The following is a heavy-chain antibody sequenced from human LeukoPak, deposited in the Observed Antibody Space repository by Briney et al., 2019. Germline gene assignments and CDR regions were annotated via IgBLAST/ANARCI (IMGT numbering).Heavy chain of an antibody. Sequence: GGSLRLSCAASGFTFSHYWMHWVRQAPGKGLVWVSRINSDGSSTRYADSVKGRFTISRDNAKNTLYLQMNSLRGEDTAVYYCAKEGAAGGKMQYCFDYWGQGTLLTVSS. CDR3: AKEGAAGGKMQYCFDY. V-gene: IGHV3-74*01. CDR2: INSDGSST. CDR1: GFTFSHYW. D-gene: IGHD6-13*01. J-gene: IGHJ4*02.